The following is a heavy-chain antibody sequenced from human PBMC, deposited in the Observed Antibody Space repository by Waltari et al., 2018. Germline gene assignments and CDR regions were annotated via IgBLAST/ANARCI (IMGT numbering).Heavy chain of an antibody. CDR2: INHSGST. D-gene: IGHD1-26*01. CDR3: ARLSGRWELLDY. V-gene: IGHV4-34*01. Sequence: QVQLQQWGAGLLKPSETLSLTCAVYGGSFSGYYWSWIRQPPGKGLEWIGEINHSGSTNYNPSLKSRVTISVDTSKNQFSLKLSSVTAADTAVYYCARLSGRWELLDYWGQGTLVTVSS. CDR1: GGSFSGYY. J-gene: IGHJ4*02.